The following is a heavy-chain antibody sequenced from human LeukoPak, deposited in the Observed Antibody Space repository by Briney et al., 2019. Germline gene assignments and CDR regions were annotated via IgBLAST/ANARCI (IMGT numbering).Heavy chain of an antibody. CDR3: AKDVGKWESLHFFDY. J-gene: IGHJ4*02. D-gene: IGHD1-26*01. CDR1: GFTLSTNA. Sequence: GGSLRLSCLTSGFTLSTNAMIWVRQAPGKGLEWISVISGSGASTYYADSVKGRFTISRDDSRNTLYLQMNSLRGDDTAVYYCAKDVGKWESLHFFDYWGQGTLVTVSS. CDR2: ISGSGAST. V-gene: IGHV3-23*01.